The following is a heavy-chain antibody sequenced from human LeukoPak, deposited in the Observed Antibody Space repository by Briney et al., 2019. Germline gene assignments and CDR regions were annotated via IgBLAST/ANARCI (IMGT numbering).Heavy chain of an antibody. Sequence: RRTPRLSSAPSGFTLSSYGMHWVRQAPGKGLEWVAVISYDGSNKYYADSVKGRFTISRDNSKNTLYLQMNSLRAEDTAVYYCAKEKAAADQAFDYWGQGTLVTVSS. D-gene: IGHD6-13*01. CDR1: GFTLSSYG. J-gene: IGHJ4*02. CDR2: ISYDGSNK. V-gene: IGHV3-30*18. CDR3: AKEKAAADQAFDY.